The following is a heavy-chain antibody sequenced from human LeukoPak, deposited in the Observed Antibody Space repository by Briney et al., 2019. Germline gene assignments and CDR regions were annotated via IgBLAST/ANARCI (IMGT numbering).Heavy chain of an antibody. CDR2: MSYDGFNK. CDR1: GFTFSSYA. CDR3: AKTKGYSYGYYFDY. J-gene: IGHJ4*02. V-gene: IGHV3-30*18. Sequence: GGSLRLSCAAYGFTFSSYAMHWVRQSLGKGLEWVAVMSYDGFNKYYADSVKGRFTISRDNSKNTLYLQMNSLRAEDTAVYYCAKTKGYSYGYYFDYWGQGTLVTVSS. D-gene: IGHD5-18*01.